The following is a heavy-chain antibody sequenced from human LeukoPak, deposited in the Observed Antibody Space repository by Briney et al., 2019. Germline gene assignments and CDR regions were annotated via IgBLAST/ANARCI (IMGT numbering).Heavy chain of an antibody. D-gene: IGHD6-13*01. CDR3: AKVHTQQLGYFDY. CDR1: GFTFSSYA. Sequence: GGSLRLSCAAPGFTFSSYAMSWVRQAPGKGLEWVSAISGSGGSTYYADSVKGRFTISRDNSKNTLYLQMNSLRAEDTAVYYCAKVHTQQLGYFDYWGQGTLATVSS. CDR2: ISGSGGST. V-gene: IGHV3-23*01. J-gene: IGHJ4*02.